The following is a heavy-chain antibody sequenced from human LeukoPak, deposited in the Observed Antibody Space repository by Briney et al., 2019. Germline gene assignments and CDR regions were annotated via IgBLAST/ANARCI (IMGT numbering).Heavy chain of an antibody. D-gene: IGHD6-19*01. CDR3: ARAPVSAVAGLPGY. CDR1: GGSISSYY. J-gene: IGHJ4*02. Sequence: SETLSLTCTVSGGSISSYYWSWIRQPPGKGLEWIGYIYYSGSTNYNPSLKSRVTISVDTSKNQFSLKLSSVTAADTAVYYYARAPVSAVAGLPGYWGQGTLVTVSS. V-gene: IGHV4-59*01. CDR2: IYYSGST.